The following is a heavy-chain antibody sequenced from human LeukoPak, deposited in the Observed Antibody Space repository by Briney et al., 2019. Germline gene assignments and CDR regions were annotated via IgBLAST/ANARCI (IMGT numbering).Heavy chain of an antibody. J-gene: IGHJ4*02. Sequence: GGSLRLSCVASGFTFSSNWMNWVRQAPGKGLVWVSRINSDGSITTYADSVKGRFTISRDNAKNTVFLQMSSLRAEDTALYYCARKSASGNYPLDYWGQGTLVTVSS. CDR1: GFTFSSNW. CDR2: INSDGSIT. V-gene: IGHV3-74*03. CDR3: ARKSASGNYPLDY. D-gene: IGHD3-10*01.